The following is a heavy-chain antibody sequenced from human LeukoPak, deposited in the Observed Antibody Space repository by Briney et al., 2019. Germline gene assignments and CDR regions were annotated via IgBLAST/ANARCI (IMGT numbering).Heavy chain of an antibody. D-gene: IGHD2-2*01. CDR1: GGSISSSSYY. Sequence: SEPLSLTCTVSGGSISSSSYYWRWIRQPPGKGLEWMGSIYYSGSTYYNPPLKSRVTISVDTSKNQFSLKLSSVTAADTAVYYCARRLGYCSSTSCYSNWFDPWGQGTLVTVSS. CDR2: IYYSGST. CDR3: ARRLGYCSSTSCYSNWFDP. J-gene: IGHJ5*02. V-gene: IGHV4-39*01.